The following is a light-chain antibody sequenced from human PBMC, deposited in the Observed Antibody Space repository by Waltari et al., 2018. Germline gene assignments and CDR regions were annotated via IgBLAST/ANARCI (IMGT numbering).Light chain of an antibody. V-gene: IGLV2-11*01. CDR2: DVT. CDR3: CSYAGTYTHVV. J-gene: IGLJ2*01. CDR1: SNDVGGYNY. Sequence: QSALTQPRSVSGSPGQSVTISCTGTSNDVGGYNYVSWYQHHPGKAPKPMIYDVTKRPSGVPDRFSGSKSGNTASLTISGLQAEDEADYYCCSYAGTYTHVVFGGGTKVTVL.